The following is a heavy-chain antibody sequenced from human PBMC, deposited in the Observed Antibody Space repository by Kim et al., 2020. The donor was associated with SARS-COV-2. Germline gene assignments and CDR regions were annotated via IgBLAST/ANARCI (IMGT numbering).Heavy chain of an antibody. CDR1: GGSISSYY. V-gene: IGHV4-59*01. CDR3: ARDAPVGSGAFDI. Sequence: SETLSLTCTVSGGSISSYYWSWIRQPPGKGLEWIGYIYYSGSTNYNPSLKSRVTISVDTSKNQFSLKLSSVTAADTAVYYCARDAPVGSGAFDIWGQGT. CDR2: IYYSGST. D-gene: IGHD3-10*01. J-gene: IGHJ3*02.